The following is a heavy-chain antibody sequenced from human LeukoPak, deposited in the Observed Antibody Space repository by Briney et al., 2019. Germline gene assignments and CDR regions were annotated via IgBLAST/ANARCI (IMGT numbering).Heavy chain of an antibody. D-gene: IGHD2-15*01. J-gene: IGHJ4*02. V-gene: IGHV2-5*01. CDR1: GFSLSTSGVG. CDR3: AHSPYCSGGSCYSDY. Sequence: SGPTLVNPTPPLTLTCTFSGFSLSTSGVGVGWIRHPPEKALEWLALIYWNDDKRYSPTLQSRLTITKDTSKNQVVRTMTNMDPVDTATYYCAHSPYCSGGSCYSDYWGQGTLVTVSS. CDR2: IYWNDDK.